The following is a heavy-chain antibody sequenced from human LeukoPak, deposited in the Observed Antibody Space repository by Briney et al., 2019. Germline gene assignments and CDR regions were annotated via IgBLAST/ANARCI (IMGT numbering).Heavy chain of an antibody. J-gene: IGHJ4*02. CDR3: ARRTWGVYYFDY. CDR1: GGSISSGGYS. Sequence: KASETLSLTCAVSGGSISSGGYSWSWIRQPPGKGLEWIGYIYTSGSTNYNPSLKSRVTISVDTSKNQFSLKLSSVTAADTAVYYCARRTWGVYYFDYWGQGTLVTVSS. V-gene: IGHV4-61*08. D-gene: IGHD3-10*01. CDR2: IYTSGST.